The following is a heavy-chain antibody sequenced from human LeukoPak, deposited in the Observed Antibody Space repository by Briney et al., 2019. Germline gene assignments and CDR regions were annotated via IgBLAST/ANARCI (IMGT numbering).Heavy chain of an antibody. CDR3: ARSRDNWFDP. J-gene: IGHJ5*02. CDR1: GGSISSSSYY. V-gene: IGHV4-39*07. CDR2: IYYSGST. Sequence: SETLSLTCTVSGGSISSSSYYWGWIRQPPGKGLEWIGSIYYSGSTYYNPSLKSRVTISVDTSKNQFSLKLSSVTAADTAVYYCARSRDNWFDPWGQGTLVTVSS.